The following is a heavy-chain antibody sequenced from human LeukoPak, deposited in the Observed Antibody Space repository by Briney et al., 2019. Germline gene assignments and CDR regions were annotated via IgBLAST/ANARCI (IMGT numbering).Heavy chain of an antibody. Sequence: PSETLSLTCAVYGGSISDYYWSWIRQSPGKGLEWIGEINHSGSTNHNPSLKSRVTMSVDTSKNQFSLKLSSVTAADTAVYYCARDAPYDFWSGYVANWFDPWGQGTLVTVSS. CDR2: INHSGST. V-gene: IGHV4-34*01. D-gene: IGHD3-3*01. CDR3: ARDAPYDFWSGYVANWFDP. J-gene: IGHJ5*02. CDR1: GGSISDYY.